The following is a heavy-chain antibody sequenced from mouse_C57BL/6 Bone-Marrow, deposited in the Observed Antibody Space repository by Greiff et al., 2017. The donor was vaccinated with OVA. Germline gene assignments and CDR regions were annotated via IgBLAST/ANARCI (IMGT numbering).Heavy chain of an antibody. J-gene: IGHJ3*01. CDR1: GYTFTDYN. CDR3: ARSGNSNPWFAY. D-gene: IGHD2-5*01. Sequence: EVQRVESGPELVKPGASVKIPCKASGYTFTDYNMDWVKQSHGKSLEWIGDINPNNGGTIYNQKFKGKATLTVDKSSSTAYMELRSLTSEDTAVYYCARSGNSNPWFAYWGQGTLVTVSA. V-gene: IGHV1-18*01. CDR2: INPNNGGT.